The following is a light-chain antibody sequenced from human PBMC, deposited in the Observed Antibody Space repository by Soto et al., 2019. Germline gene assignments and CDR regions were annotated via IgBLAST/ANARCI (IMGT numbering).Light chain of an antibody. Sequence: QSVLTQPASVSGSPGQSITISCTGTSSDVGKYIFVSWYQQYPGKAPKLMLYEVSERPSGISNRFSGSKSGNTASLTISGLQAEDEADYYCCSYAGSGTPVVFGGGTKLTVL. CDR2: EVS. V-gene: IGLV2-23*02. J-gene: IGLJ2*01. CDR1: SSDVGKYIF. CDR3: CSYAGSGTPVV.